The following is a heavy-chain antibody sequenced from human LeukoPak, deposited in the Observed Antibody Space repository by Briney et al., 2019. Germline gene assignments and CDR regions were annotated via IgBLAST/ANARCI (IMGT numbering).Heavy chain of an antibody. CDR3: ARDLEGWAFDY. CDR1: GFTVSSNY. V-gene: IGHV3-53*01. CDR2: IYSGGST. D-gene: IGHD6-19*01. Sequence: GGSLRLSCAASGFTVSSNYMSWVRQAPGKGLEWVSVIYSGGSTYYADSVKGRFTISRDNSKNTLYLQTNSLRAEDTAVYYCARDLEGWAFDYWGQGTLVTVSS. J-gene: IGHJ4*02.